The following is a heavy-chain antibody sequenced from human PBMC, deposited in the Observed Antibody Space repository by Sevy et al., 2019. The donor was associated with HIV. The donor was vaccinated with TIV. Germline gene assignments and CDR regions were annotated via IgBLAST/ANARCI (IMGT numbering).Heavy chain of an antibody. CDR2: ISSSSNYI. CDR3: ARPYGSGSWEAFDL. D-gene: IGHD3-10*01. CDR1: GFTFNTYT. J-gene: IGHJ3*01. V-gene: IGHV3-21*01. Sequence: GGSLRLSCSASGFTFNTYTRNWVRQAPGKGLEWVSSISSSSNYIYYADTLKGRFTISRDNARNSLYLQMSSLRAEDTAVYYCARPYGSGSWEAFDLWGQGTMVTVSS.